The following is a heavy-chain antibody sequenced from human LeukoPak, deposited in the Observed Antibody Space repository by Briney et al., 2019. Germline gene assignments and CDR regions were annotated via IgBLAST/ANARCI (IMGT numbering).Heavy chain of an antibody. J-gene: IGHJ4*02. CDR2: IYNSGST. Sequence: PSETLSLTCTVPGDSFSYFYWSWIRQPPGKGLEWIGYIYNSGSTNYNPSLKSRVTISLDTSKNQFSLRLSSVTAADTAVYHCARGGYDILTGHPTKFDYWGQGTLVTVSS. D-gene: IGHD3-9*01. V-gene: IGHV4-59*01. CDR3: ARGGYDILTGHPTKFDY. CDR1: GDSFSYFY.